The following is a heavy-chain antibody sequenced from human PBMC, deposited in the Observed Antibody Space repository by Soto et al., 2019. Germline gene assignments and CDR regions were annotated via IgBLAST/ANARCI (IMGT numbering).Heavy chain of an antibody. Sequence: PGGSLRLSCAASGFTFSSYAMHWVRQAPGKGLEWVAVISYDGSNKYYADSVKGRFTISRDNSKNTLYLQMNSLRAEDTAVYYCAGDRFPRKGMVRGVIQYYYYYGVDVWGQGTTVTVS. CDR3: AGDRFPRKGMVRGVIQYYYYYGVDV. V-gene: IGHV3-30-3*01. D-gene: IGHD3-10*01. CDR2: ISYDGSNK. CDR1: GFTFSSYA. J-gene: IGHJ6*02.